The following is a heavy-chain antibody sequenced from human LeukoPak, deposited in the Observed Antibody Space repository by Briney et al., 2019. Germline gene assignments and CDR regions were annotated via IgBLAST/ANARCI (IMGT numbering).Heavy chain of an antibody. Sequence: PGGSLRLSCALSGFTFSIAWMNWVRQAPGKGLEWVSYISSSGSTICYADSVKGRFTISRDNAKNSLYLQMNSLRAEDTAVYYCASIAVAGPTGYWGQGTLVTVSS. V-gene: IGHV3-48*04. CDR1: GFTFSIAW. J-gene: IGHJ4*02. CDR3: ASIAVAGPTGY. D-gene: IGHD6-19*01. CDR2: ISSSGSTI.